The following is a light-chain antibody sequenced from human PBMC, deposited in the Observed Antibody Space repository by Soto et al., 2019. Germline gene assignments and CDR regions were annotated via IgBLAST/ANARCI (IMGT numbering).Light chain of an antibody. Sequence: QSVLTQPASVSGSPGQSITISCTGTSGDIGSYNRVSWYQQHPGKAPKLIIYEVTDRPSGVSNRFSGSKSGNTASLTISGLQVEDEAEDYCSSYTNINTSACVFGTGRKV. CDR2: EVT. CDR1: SGDIGSYNR. CDR3: SSYTNINTSACV. J-gene: IGLJ1*01. V-gene: IGLV2-14*01.